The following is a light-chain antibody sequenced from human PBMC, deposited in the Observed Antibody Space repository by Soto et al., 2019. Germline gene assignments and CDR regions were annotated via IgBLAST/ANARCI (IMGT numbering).Light chain of an antibody. Sequence: QSVLTQPASVSGSPGQSITISCTGTSSDVGAYTFVSWYQQHPDKVPKLMIFDVSRRPSGVSDRFSGSKSGNTASLTISGLQHEDEADYYCRSYTSSSTHVFVNGTKVT. J-gene: IGLJ1*01. CDR3: RSYTSSSTHV. CDR2: DVS. V-gene: IGLV2-14*03. CDR1: SSDVGAYTF.